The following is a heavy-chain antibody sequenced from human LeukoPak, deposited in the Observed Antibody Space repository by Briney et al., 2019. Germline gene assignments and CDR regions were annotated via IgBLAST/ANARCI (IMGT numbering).Heavy chain of an antibody. CDR3: ARAFPIWLHHYYGMDV. CDR2: IYTSGST. Sequence: SQTLSLTCTVSGGSISSGSYYWSWIRQPAGKGLEWIGRIYTSGSTNYNPSLKSRVTISVDTSKNQFSLKLSSVTAADTAVYYCARAFPIWLHHYYGMDVWGQGTTVTVSS. D-gene: IGHD5-24*01. CDR1: GGSISSGSYY. J-gene: IGHJ6*02. V-gene: IGHV4-61*02.